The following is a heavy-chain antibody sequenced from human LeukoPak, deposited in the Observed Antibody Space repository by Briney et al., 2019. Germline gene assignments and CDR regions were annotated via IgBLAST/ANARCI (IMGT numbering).Heavy chain of an antibody. CDR1: GGTFISYA. J-gene: IGHJ6*02. V-gene: IGHV1-69*13. CDR2: IIPIFGTA. CDR3: ATSSIAAPYYYYGMDV. D-gene: IGHD6-6*01. Sequence: SVKVSCKASGGTFISYAISWVRQAPGQGLEWMGGIIPIFGTANYAQKFQGRVTITADESTSTAYMELSSLRSEDTAVYYCATSSIAAPYYYYGMDVWGQGTTVTVSS.